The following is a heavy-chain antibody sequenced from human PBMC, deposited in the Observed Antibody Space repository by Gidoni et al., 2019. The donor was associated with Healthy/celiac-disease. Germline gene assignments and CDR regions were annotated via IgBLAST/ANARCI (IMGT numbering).Heavy chain of an antibody. CDR2: IYYSGST. CDR1: GGSISSSSYY. CDR3: ARQGGDGSGSYYNGEYNWFDP. V-gene: IGHV4-39*01. D-gene: IGHD3-10*01. J-gene: IGHJ5*02. Sequence: QLQLQESGPGLVKPSETLSLTCTVSGGSISSSSYYWGWIRQPPGKGLEWIGSIYYSGSTYYNPSLKSRVTISVDTSKNQFSLKLSSVTAADTAVYYCARQGGDGSGSYYNGEYNWFDPWGQGTLVTVSS.